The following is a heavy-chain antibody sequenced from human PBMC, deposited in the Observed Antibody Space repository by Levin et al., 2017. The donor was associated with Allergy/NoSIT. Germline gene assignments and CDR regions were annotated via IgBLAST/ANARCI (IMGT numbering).Heavy chain of an antibody. Sequence: GESLKISCAASGFTFSSYGMHWVRQAPGKGLEWVAVIWYDGSNKYYADSVKGRFTISRDNSKNTLYLQMNSLRAEDTAVYYCARDNTGWFDPWGQGTLVTVSS. D-gene: IGHD4-17*01. CDR1: GFTFSSYG. V-gene: IGHV3-33*01. CDR2: IWYDGSNK. CDR3: ARDNTGWFDP. J-gene: IGHJ5*02.